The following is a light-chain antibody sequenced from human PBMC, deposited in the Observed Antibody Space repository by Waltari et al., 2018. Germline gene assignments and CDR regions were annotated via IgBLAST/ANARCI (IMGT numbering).Light chain of an antibody. CDR3: SSYSSSTTLV. CDR2: DFN. J-gene: IGLJ3*02. CDR1: RTDVGSYSR. Sequence: QSALTQPPSVSGSPGQSVTLSCTGTRTDVGSYSRVSWYQPPPASAPTVIIYDFNKRPSGVPDRFSWSKSGNTAALTISGLQPEDEVDYYCSSYSSSTTLVFGGGTSLTVL. V-gene: IGLV2-18*02.